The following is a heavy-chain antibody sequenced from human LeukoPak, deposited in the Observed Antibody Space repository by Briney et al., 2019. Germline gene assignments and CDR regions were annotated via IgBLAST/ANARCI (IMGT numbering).Heavy chain of an antibody. D-gene: IGHD2-15*01. Sequence: PSETLSLTCAVYGGSFSGYCWSWIRQPPGKGLEWIGEINHSGSTNYNPSLKSRVTISVDTSKNQFSLKLSSVTAADTAVYYCARGPVVVVSTYTYYYGMDVWGQGTTVTVSS. J-gene: IGHJ6*02. CDR2: INHSGST. CDR1: GGSFSGYC. V-gene: IGHV4-34*01. CDR3: ARGPVVVVSTYTYYYGMDV.